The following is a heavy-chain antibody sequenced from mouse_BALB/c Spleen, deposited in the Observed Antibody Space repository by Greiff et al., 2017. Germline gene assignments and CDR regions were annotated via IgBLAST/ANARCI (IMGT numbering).Heavy chain of an antibody. V-gene: IGHV4-1*02. D-gene: IGHD1-1*01. CDR1: GVDFSRYW. J-gene: IGHJ3*01. Sequence: AGGGVDFSRYWMSWVRQAPGKGLEWIGEINPDSSTINYTPSLKDNFIISRDNAKNTLYLQMSKVRSEDTALYYCARPGYYGSSPPFAYWGQGTLVTVSA. CDR2: INPDSSTI. CDR3: ARPGYYGSSPPFAY.